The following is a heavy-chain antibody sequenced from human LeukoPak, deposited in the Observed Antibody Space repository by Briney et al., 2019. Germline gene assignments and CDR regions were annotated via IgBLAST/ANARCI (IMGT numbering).Heavy chain of an antibody. CDR1: GGSISNYY. Sequence: SETLSLTCTVSGGSISNYYWSWIRQPPGKGLEWSGYIYYSGNTNYNPSLKSRVTISVDTSKNQFSLKLSSVTAADTAVYYCARRPPVSSGWLDYWGQGTLVTVSS. CDR2: IYYSGNT. J-gene: IGHJ4*02. D-gene: IGHD6-19*01. CDR3: ARRPPVSSGWLDY. V-gene: IGHV4-59*08.